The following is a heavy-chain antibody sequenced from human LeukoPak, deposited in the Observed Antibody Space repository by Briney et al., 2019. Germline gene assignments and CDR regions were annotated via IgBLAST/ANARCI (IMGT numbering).Heavy chain of an antibody. CDR3: TKAIVGATIEFDY. J-gene: IGHJ4*02. CDR1: GGSISSSSYY. CDR2: IYYSGST. V-gene: IGHV4-39*01. Sequence: SETLSLTCTVSGGSISSSSYYWGWIRQPPGKGLEWIGSIYYSGSTYYNPSLKSRATISVDTSKNQFSLKRSSVTAADTSVYYCTKAIVGATIEFDYWAREPWSPSPQ. D-gene: IGHD1-26*01.